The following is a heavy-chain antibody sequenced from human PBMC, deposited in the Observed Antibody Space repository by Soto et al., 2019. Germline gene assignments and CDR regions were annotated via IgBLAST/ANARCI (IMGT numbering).Heavy chain of an antibody. CDR3: ATSVVVAATYYYYYMDV. CDR2: IIPILGIA. D-gene: IGHD2-15*01. CDR1: GYTFTSYY. V-gene: IGHV1-69*02. Sequence: GASVKVSCKASGYTFTSYYMHWVRQAPGQGLEWMGRIIPILGIANYAQKFQGRVTITADKSTSTAYMELSSLRSEDTAVYYCATSVVVAATYYYYYMDVWGKGTTVTVSS. J-gene: IGHJ6*03.